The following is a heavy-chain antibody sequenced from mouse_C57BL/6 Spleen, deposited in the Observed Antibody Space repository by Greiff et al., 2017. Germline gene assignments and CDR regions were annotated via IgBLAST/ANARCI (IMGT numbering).Heavy chain of an antibody. CDR3: ARGRLLGMDY. CDR1: GYTFTSYW. D-gene: IGHD1-1*01. J-gene: IGHJ4*01. V-gene: IGHV1-69*01. CDR2: IDPSDSYT. Sequence: QVQLQQPGAELVMPGASVKLSCKASGYTFTSYWMHWVKQRPGQGLEWIGEIDPSDSYTNYNQKFKGKSTLTVDKSSSTAYMQLSSLTSEDSAVYYCARGRLLGMDYWGQGTSVTVSS.